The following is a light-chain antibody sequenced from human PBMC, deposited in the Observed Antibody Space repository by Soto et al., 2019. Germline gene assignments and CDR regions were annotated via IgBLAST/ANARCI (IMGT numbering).Light chain of an antibody. CDR3: QQSYSTPWT. CDR2: AAS. J-gene: IGKJ1*01. CDR1: QSISSY. V-gene: IGKV1-39*01. Sequence: DIQMTQSPSSLSASVGDRVTITCRASQSISSYLNWYQQKPVKAPKPLIYAASSLQSGGPSRFSGSGSGTDFTLTISRLQPEDFATYYCQQSYSTPWTFGQGTKVEIK.